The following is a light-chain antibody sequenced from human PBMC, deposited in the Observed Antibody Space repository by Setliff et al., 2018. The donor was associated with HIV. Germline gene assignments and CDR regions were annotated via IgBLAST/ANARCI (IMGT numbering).Light chain of an antibody. Sequence: DIVMTQSPDSLAVSLGERAAINCKSSQSVLYTSNNKNYLAWYQQKPRQPPKLLIHWASTRESGVPDRFSGSGSGTDFTLTISSLQAEDVAIYYCQQYYSTPRTFGQGTKVDIK. V-gene: IGKV4-1*01. CDR1: QSVLYTSNNKNY. CDR2: WAS. CDR3: QQYYSTPRT. J-gene: IGKJ1*01.